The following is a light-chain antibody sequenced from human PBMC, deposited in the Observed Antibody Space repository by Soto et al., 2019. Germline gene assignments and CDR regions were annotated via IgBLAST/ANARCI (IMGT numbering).Light chain of an antibody. J-gene: IGKJ1*01. CDR3: QHGSTWPT. Sequence: EIVLTQSPATLSLSPGERATLSCRASQSPSGYLAWYQQRPGQAPRLLIYDASSRANGIPARFTGSGSGTDFSLTISSLEPEDFAVYYCQHGSTWPTCGQGTRVDIK. CDR1: QSPSGY. CDR2: DAS. V-gene: IGKV3-11*01.